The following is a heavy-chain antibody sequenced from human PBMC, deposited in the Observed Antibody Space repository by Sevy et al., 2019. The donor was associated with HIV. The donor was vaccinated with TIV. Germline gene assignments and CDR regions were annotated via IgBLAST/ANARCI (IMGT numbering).Heavy chain of an antibody. CDR1: GFTFSNYG. CDR3: ERGGDFNDRSAKRDFDY. CDR2: IWNDGSNK. V-gene: IGHV3-33*01. D-gene: IGHD3-22*01. J-gene: IGHJ4*02. Sequence: GGFLRLSCAASGFTFSNYGMHWVRQAPGKGLEWVAVIWNDGSNKYYADSVKGRFTISRDNSKNTLYLQMNSLRVEDTALYFNERGGDFNDRSAKRDFDYWGQGTLVTVSS.